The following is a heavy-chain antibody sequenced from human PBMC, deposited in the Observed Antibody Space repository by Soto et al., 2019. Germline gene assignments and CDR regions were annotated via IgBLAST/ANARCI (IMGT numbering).Heavy chain of an antibody. J-gene: IGHJ3*02. CDR1: SGSISSSNW. CDR2: IYHSGIT. D-gene: IGHD2-15*01. CDR3: ARDKRALAAIYAFDI. V-gene: IGHV4-4*02. Sequence: QVQLQESGPGLVKPSGTLSLTCAVSSGSISSSNWWSWVRQPPGKGLEWIGEIYHSGITNYNPSLKSRVTISVDKSKNQFSLKLSSVTAADTAVYYCARDKRALAAIYAFDIWGQGTMVTVSS.